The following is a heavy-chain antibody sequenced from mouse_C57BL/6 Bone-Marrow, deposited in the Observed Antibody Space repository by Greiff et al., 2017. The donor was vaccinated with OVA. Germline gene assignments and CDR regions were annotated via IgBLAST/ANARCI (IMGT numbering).Heavy chain of an antibody. J-gene: IGHJ2*01. Sequence: VQLQQSGPELVKPGASVKISCKASGYAFSSSWMNWVKQRPGKGLEWIGRIYPGDGDTNYNGKFKGKATLTADKSSSTAYMQLSSLTSEDSAVYFCARGDYDPCDYWGQGTTLTVSS. D-gene: IGHD2-4*01. CDR1: GYAFSSSW. CDR2: IYPGDGDT. V-gene: IGHV1-82*01. CDR3: ARGDYDPCDY.